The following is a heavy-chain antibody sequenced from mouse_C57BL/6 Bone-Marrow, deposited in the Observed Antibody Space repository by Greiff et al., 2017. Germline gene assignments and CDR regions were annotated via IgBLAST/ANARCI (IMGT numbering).Heavy chain of an antibody. V-gene: IGHV1-81*01. CDR3: ARQLRVRPLAY. D-gene: IGHD3-2*02. CDR1: GYTFTSYG. CDR2: IYPRSGNT. Sequence: QVQLQQSGAELVRPGASVKLSCKASGYTFTSYGISWVKQRPGQGLEWIGEIYPRSGNTYYNEKFKGKATLTADKSSSTAYMELSSLTSEDSAVYFGARQLRVRPLAYWGQGTLVTVSA. J-gene: IGHJ3*01.